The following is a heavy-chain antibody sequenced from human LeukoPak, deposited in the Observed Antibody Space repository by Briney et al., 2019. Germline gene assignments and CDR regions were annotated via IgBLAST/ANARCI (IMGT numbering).Heavy chain of an antibody. CDR2: LWYDGSNK. D-gene: IGHD2-2*01. CDR3: ARGYCSSTSCLPVDY. Sequence: PGGSLRLSCAASGFTFSSYGMHWVRQAPGKGLEWVAVLWYDGSNKYYADSVKGRFTISRDNSKNTLYLQMNSLSAEDTAVYYCARGYCSSTSCLPVDYWGQGTLVTVSS. J-gene: IGHJ4*02. V-gene: IGHV3-33*01. CDR1: GFTFSSYG.